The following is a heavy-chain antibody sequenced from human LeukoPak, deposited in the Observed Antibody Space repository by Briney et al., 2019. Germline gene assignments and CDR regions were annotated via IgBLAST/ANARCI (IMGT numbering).Heavy chain of an antibody. CDR1: GGSIGSYY. Sequence: RATETLSLTCTVPGGSIGSYYWSWIRQAPGKGLEWIGYKYYIGNTNYNPSLKSRVTISVDTSKNQFSLKLSSVTAADTAVYYCARHGSSLDYWGQGTLVTVSS. CDR2: KYYIGNT. CDR3: ARHGSSLDY. J-gene: IGHJ4*02. D-gene: IGHD6-6*01. V-gene: IGHV4-59*01.